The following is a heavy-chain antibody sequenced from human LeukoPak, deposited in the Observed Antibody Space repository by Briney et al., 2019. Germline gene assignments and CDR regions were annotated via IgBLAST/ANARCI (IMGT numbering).Heavy chain of an antibody. CDR3: AKAATVVTPPFDY. V-gene: IGHV3-30*18. D-gene: IGHD4-23*01. CDR2: ISYDGSNK. Sequence: GGSLRLSCAASGFTFSSYGMHWVRQAPGKGLEWVAVISYDGSNKYYADSVKGRFTISRDNSKNTLYLQMNSLRAEDTAVYYCAKAATVVTPPFDYWGQGTLVTVSS. CDR1: GFTFSSYG. J-gene: IGHJ4*02.